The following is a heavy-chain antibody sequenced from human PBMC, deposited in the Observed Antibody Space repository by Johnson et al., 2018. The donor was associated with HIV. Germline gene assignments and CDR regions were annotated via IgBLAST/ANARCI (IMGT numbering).Heavy chain of an antibody. CDR2: IYTGGST. Sequence: EVQLVESGGGLVQSGGSLSLSCGASGFSVSNNYMNWVRQAPGKGLEWVSVIYTGGSTYYADSVRDRFTISRDNSKNTLYLQMRSLRVEDTAIYYCARDGESQQLPLGDAFDVWGQGTMVTVSS. D-gene: IGHD6-13*01. CDR3: ARDGESQQLPLGDAFDV. V-gene: IGHV3-66*01. J-gene: IGHJ3*01. CDR1: GFSVSNNY.